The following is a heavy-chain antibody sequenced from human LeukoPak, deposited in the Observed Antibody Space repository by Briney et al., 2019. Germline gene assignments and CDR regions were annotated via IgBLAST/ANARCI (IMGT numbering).Heavy chain of an antibody. Sequence: SETLSLTCTVSGGSINSHYWSWIRPPPEKRLEWIGYIYYSGRTNYNPSLKSRVTISIDTSNNQFSLKLRSVTAADTAVYYCARVYYSSSYDYWYFDLWGRGTLVTVSS. J-gene: IGHJ2*01. CDR1: GGSINSHY. V-gene: IGHV4-59*11. D-gene: IGHD6-13*01. CDR3: ARVYYSSSYDYWYFDL. CDR2: IYYSGRT.